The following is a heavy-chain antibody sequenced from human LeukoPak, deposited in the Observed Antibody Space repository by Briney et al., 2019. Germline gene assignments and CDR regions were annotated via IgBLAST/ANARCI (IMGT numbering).Heavy chain of an antibody. J-gene: IGHJ4*02. D-gene: IGHD1-7*01. CDR1: GFTFSSYA. Sequence: GRSLRLSCAASGFTFSSYAMHWVRQAPGKGLEWVAVISYDGSNKYYADSVKGRFTISRDNSKNTLYLQMSSLRAEDTAVYYCARGKPGTGDYWGQGTLVTVSS. V-gene: IGHV3-30-3*01. CDR2: ISYDGSNK. CDR3: ARGKPGTGDY.